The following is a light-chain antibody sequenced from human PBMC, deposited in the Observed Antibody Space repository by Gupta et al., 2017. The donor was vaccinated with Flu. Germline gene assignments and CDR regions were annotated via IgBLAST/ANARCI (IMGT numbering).Light chain of an antibody. CDR3: SSYTSSSTDVV. Sequence: QSALTQPASVSGSPGQSITIPCTGTSSDVGAYEYVSWYQQHPAKAPKLMIYEVSNRPSGVSNRFSGSKSGNTASLTISGLQTEDEADYYCSSYTSSSTDVVFGGGTKLTVL. CDR1: SSDVGAYEY. V-gene: IGLV2-14*01. CDR2: EVS. J-gene: IGLJ2*01.